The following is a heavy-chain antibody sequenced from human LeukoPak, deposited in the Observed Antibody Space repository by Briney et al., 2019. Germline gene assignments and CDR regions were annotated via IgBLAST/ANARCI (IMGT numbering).Heavy chain of an antibody. V-gene: IGHV4-34*01. CDR1: GGSFSGYY. J-gene: IGHJ4*02. D-gene: IGHD4-17*01. Sequence: SETLSLTCAVYGGSFSGYYWSWIRQPPGKGLEWIGEINHSGSTNYNPSLKSRVTISVDTSKNQFSLKLSSVTAADTSVYYCARQGDYGDLNWGQGTLVTVSS. CDR2: INHSGST. CDR3: ARQGDYGDLN.